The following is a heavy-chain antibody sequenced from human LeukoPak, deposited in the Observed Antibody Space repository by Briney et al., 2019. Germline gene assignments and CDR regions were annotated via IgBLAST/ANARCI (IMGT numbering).Heavy chain of an antibody. Sequence: ASVRVSCKASGYTFTSYGISWVRQAPGQGLEWMGWISAYNGNTNYAQKLQGRVTMTTDTSTSTAYMELRSLRSDDTAVYYCAREVAAAGTGSLIYYYMDVWGKGTTVTVSS. V-gene: IGHV1-18*01. CDR1: GYTFTSYG. J-gene: IGHJ6*03. CDR3: AREVAAAGTGSLIYYYMDV. CDR2: ISAYNGNT. D-gene: IGHD6-13*01.